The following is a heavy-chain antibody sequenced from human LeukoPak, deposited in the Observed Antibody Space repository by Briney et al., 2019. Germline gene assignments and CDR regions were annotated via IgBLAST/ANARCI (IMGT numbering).Heavy chain of an antibody. CDR1: GLTFRSYA. CDR3: AKGSPQGVVVVATTLYFDY. J-gene: IGHJ4*02. D-gene: IGHD2-15*01. Sequence: GGSLRLSCAPSGLTFRSYAMRWVRQAPGNGLEWASAIRGNGGTTYYADSVKGRFTISRDNSKNTLHLQMNSLRAEDTAVYYCAKGSPQGVVVVATTLYFDYWGQGTLVTVSS. V-gene: IGHV3-23*01. CDR2: IRGNGGTT.